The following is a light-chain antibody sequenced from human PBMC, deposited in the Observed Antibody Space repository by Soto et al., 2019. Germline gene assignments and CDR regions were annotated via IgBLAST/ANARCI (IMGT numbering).Light chain of an antibody. Sequence: GMTQSPATLSVSPGERATLSCRASQSVSSSYLAWYQQKPGQAPRLLIYGASNRATGIPDRFSGSGSGTDFTLTISSLQSEDFAVYYCQQYNSWPPWTFGQGSKVDI. CDR1: QSVSSSY. CDR2: GAS. V-gene: IGKV3D-15*01. J-gene: IGKJ1*01. CDR3: QQYNSWPPWT.